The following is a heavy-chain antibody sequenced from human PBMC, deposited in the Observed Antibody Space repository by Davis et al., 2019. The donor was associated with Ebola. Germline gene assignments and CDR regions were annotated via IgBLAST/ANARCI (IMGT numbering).Heavy chain of an antibody. CDR2: INNNTGNP. V-gene: IGHV7-4-1*02. J-gene: IGHJ6*02. CDR1: GDTFTSYA. CDR3: ARDRHYYGMDV. Sequence: AASAKVSCKAAGDTFTSYAMNWVLPSPPALLPLLCLINNNTGNPTYAQGFTGRFVFSFDNSVSTAYLQISSLKEEDTAVYYCARDRHYYGMDVWGQGTTVTVSS.